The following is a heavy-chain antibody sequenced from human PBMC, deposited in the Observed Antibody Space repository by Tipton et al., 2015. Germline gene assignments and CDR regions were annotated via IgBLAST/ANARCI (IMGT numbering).Heavy chain of an antibody. CDR2: IYYSGST. CDR1: GGSISSSSYY. CDR3: ANFDSRLFGFHH. V-gene: IGHV4-39*01. J-gene: IGHJ1*01. D-gene: IGHD3-22*01. Sequence: TLSLTCTVSGGSISSSSYYWGWIRQPPGKGLEWIGTIYYSGSTYYNPSLKSRVTISVDTSKNQFSLKLSSVTAADTAVYYCANFDSRLFGFHHWGQGTLVTVSS.